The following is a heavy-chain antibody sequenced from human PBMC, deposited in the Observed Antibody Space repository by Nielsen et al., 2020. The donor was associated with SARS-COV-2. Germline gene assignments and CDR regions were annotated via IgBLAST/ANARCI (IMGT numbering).Heavy chain of an antibody. V-gene: IGHV5-51*01. J-gene: IGHJ4*02. Sequence: GSLKLSCQGSGYSFTSYWTGWVRQMPGKGLEWMGIIYPGDSDTRYSPSFQGQVTISADKSISTAYLQWSSLKASDTAMYYCAWKSSGWYGSYDYWGQGTLVTVSS. CDR1: GYSFTSYW. CDR2: IYPGDSDT. D-gene: IGHD6-19*01. CDR3: AWKSSGWYGSYDY.